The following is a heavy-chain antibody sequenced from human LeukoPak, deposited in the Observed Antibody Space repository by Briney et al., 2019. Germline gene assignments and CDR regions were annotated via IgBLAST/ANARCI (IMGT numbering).Heavy chain of an antibody. CDR2: ISGSGGST. D-gene: IGHD2-2*01. J-gene: IGHJ4*02. CDR3: AKIPKGGYFDS. CDR1: GFSFSSYA. V-gene: IGHV3-23*01. Sequence: PGGSLRLSCAAFGFSFSSYAMSWVRQAPGKGLEWVSAISGSGGSTYYADSVKGRFTISRDNSKNTLYVQVNSLRAEDTAVYYCAKIPKGGYFDSWGQGTLVTVSS.